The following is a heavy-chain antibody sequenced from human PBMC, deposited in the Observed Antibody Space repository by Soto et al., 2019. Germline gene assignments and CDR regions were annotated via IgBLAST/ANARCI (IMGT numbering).Heavy chain of an antibody. V-gene: IGHV3-53*01. Sequence: PGGSLRLSCPVSGFTVSNNYMGWVRQAPGKGLEGVSVIYSGGSTYYAESGKGRFNISRDNSKNTLYLQMNSLRAEDTAVYYCARLAVAGTDWFDPWGQGTLVTVSS. CDR1: GFTVSNNY. J-gene: IGHJ5*02. CDR3: ARLAVAGTDWFDP. CDR2: IYSGGST. D-gene: IGHD6-19*01.